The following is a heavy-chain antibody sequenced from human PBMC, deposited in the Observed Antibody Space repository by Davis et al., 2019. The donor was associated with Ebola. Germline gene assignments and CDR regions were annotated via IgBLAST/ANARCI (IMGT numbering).Heavy chain of an antibody. Sequence: GESLKISCAASGFTFSNYAMSWVRQAPGKGLEWVSAITGSGGSTSYADSVKGRFTISRDNSKNTLYLQMNSLRAEDTAVYYCAKLNTVTTWPVVGYWGQGTLVTVSS. CDR3: AKLNTVTTWPVVGY. CDR2: ITGSGGST. V-gene: IGHV3-23*01. J-gene: IGHJ4*02. D-gene: IGHD4-11*01. CDR1: GFTFSNYA.